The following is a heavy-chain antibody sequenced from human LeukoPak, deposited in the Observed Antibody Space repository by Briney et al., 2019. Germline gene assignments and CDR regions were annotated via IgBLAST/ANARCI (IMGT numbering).Heavy chain of an antibody. D-gene: IGHD6-19*01. CDR1: GFSFNDFY. V-gene: IGHV3-11*01. CDR3: ARGYSSGWYDY. CDR2: ISNSGTTI. J-gene: IGHJ4*02. Sequence: GGSLRLSCAGSGFSFNDFYMSWIRQAPGKGLEWVSYISNSGTTIYYADSVKGRFTISRDNAKNSLYLQMNSLRAEDTAMYFCARGYSSGWYDYWGQGTLVTVSS.